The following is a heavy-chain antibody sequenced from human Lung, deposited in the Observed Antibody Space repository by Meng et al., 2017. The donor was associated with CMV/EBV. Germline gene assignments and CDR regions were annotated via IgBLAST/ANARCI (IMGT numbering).Heavy chain of an antibody. CDR1: GFTVSSNS. CDR3: ARVLTAHHYYGMDV. Sequence: SCAASGFTVSSNSMNWVRQAPGKGLEWVSLIYSGGGTYYADSVKGRFTISRDNFKNTLYLQMNSLRAEDTAVYYCARVLTAHHYYGMDVSGQGTTVTVSS. D-gene: IGHD5-18*01. CDR2: IYSGGGT. J-gene: IGHJ6*02. V-gene: IGHV3-53*01.